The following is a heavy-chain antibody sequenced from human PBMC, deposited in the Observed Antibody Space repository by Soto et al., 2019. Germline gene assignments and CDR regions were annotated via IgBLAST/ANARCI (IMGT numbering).Heavy chain of an antibody. CDR2: IDPKSGVS. Sequence: WLRQAPGLGLEWMGWIDPKSGVSRKTQKFQGSLTMTRDTSTNTVYMELSSLRSDDTEVYYCTRDNYGPLAYWRQGTPVPVSS. J-gene: IGHJ4*02. D-gene: IGHD3-10*01. V-gene: IGHV1-2*02. CDR3: TRDNYGPLAY.